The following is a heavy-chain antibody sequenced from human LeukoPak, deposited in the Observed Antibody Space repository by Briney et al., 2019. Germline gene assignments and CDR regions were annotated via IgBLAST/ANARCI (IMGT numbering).Heavy chain of an antibody. D-gene: IGHD5-12*01. V-gene: IGHV3-48*03. J-gene: IGHJ6*02. Sequence: GGSLRLSCAASGFTFSSYEMNWVRQAPGKGLEWVSYISSSGSTIYYADSVKGRFTISRDNAKNSLYLQMNSLRAEDTAVYYCAGVATITFDYYYGMDVWGQGTTVTVSS. CDR1: GFTFSSYE. CDR3: AGVATITFDYYYGMDV. CDR2: ISSSGSTI.